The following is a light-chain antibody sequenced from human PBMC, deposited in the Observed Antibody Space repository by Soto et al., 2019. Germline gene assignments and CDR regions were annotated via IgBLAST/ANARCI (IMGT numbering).Light chain of an antibody. CDR2: DAS. CDR1: QSVSSY. CDR3: QHRSNWALS. J-gene: IGKJ4*01. V-gene: IGKV3-11*01. Sequence: EIVLTQSPATLSLSPGERATLSCRASQSVSSYLAWYQQKPGQAPRLLIYDASNRATGIPARFSGSGSGTDFTLTISSLEPEEFAVYYCQHRSNWALSFGGGTKVEIK.